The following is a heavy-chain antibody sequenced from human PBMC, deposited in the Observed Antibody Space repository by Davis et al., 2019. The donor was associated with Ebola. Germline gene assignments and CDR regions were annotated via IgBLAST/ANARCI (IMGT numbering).Heavy chain of an antibody. CDR2: ISSDGNNK. CDR1: GFTFSAYA. D-gene: IGHD2-2*01. J-gene: IGHJ5*02. V-gene: IGHV3-30-3*01. CDR3: ARDRGFVVVPIAYNWFDL. Sequence: GESLKISCAASGFTFSAYAIHWVRQAPGKGLEWVTFISSDGNNKYYADSVKGRFTISRDNSKNTLYLEMNSLRAEDTAVYYCARDRGFVVVPIAYNWFDLWGQGTLVTVSS.